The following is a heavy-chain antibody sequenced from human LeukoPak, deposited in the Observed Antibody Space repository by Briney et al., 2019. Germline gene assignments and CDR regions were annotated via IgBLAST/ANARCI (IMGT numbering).Heavy chain of an antibody. Sequence: GGSLRPSCAASGFTFNTYTTNWVRQAPGKGLEWVSAISGGGDGTYYADFVKGRFTISRDNSKNTLFLKMNSLRVEDTGTYYCAKGTERYREVSSIDSWGRGTLVAVSS. V-gene: IGHV3-23*01. CDR2: ISGGGDGT. CDR3: AKGTERYREVSSIDS. CDR1: GFTFNTYT. D-gene: IGHD3-10*01. J-gene: IGHJ4*02.